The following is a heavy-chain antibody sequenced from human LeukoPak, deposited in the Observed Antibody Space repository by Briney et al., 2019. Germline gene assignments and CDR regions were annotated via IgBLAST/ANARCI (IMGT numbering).Heavy chain of an antibody. J-gene: IGHJ3*02. CDR2: INPNSGDT. V-gene: IGHV1-2*02. CDR3: ARGRLGSGSQYDAFDI. D-gene: IGHD3-10*01. Sequence: ASVKVSCKASGYTFTGYYMHWVRQAPGQGLEWMGWINPNSGDTNYAQKFQGRVTITRDTSISTAYMELSRLTSDDTAVFYCARGRLGSGSQYDAFDIWGQGTMVTVSS. CDR1: GYTFTGYY.